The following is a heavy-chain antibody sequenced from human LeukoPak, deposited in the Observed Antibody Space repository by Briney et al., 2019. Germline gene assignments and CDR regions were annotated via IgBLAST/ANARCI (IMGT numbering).Heavy chain of an antibody. CDR3: ARDYCTGGSCYSYFDF. CDR1: GFTFITSG. V-gene: IGHV3-21*01. J-gene: IGHJ4*02. D-gene: IGHD2-15*01. Sequence: PGGSLRLSCAASGFTFITSGMNWVRQAPGKGLEWVSSISSSSSFIYYADSVKGRFTISRDNAKNSLYLQLTSLRADDTAVYYCARDYCTGGSCYSYFDFWGQGTLVTVSS. CDR2: ISSSSSFI.